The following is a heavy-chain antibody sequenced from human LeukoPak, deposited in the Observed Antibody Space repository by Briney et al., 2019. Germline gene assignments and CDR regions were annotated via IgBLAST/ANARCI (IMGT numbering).Heavy chain of an antibody. CDR1: GFTFRSYW. D-gene: IGHD7-27*01. CDR3: AKDAGASSDPNILY. CDR2: ISGSGGST. Sequence: GGSLRLSCAASGFTFRSYWMTWVRQAPGKGLEWVSAISGSGGSTYYADSVKGRFTISRDNSKNTLYLQMNSLRAEDTAVYYCAKDAGASSDPNILYWGQGTLVTVSS. J-gene: IGHJ4*02. V-gene: IGHV3-23*01.